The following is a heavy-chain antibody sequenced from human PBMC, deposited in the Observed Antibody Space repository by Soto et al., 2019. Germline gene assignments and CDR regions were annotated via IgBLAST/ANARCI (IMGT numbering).Heavy chain of an antibody. CDR2: ISAYNGNT. CDR3: ARVREPGPIVGAIDY. V-gene: IGHV1-18*01. D-gene: IGHD1-26*01. Sequence: ASVKVPCKASGYTFTSYGISWVRQAPGQGLEWMGWISAYNGNTNYAQKLQVRVTMTTDTSTSTAYMELRSLRSDDTAVYYCARVREPGPIVGAIDYWGQGTLVTVSS. J-gene: IGHJ4*02. CDR1: GYTFTSYG.